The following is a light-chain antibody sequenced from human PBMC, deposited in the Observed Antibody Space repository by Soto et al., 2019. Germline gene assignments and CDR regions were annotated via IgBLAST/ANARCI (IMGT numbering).Light chain of an antibody. CDR3: ATWADSVSGVV. Sequence: QAVVTQSPSASGTPGQRVTISCSGSDSDIGSHAVDWYQQFPGTAPKLLIYSNDQRPSGVPDRFSGSKSGTSASLAISDLQSGDEGFYYCATWADSVSGVVIGGGTKLTVL. CDR1: DSDIGSHA. V-gene: IGLV1-44*01. J-gene: IGLJ2*01. CDR2: SND.